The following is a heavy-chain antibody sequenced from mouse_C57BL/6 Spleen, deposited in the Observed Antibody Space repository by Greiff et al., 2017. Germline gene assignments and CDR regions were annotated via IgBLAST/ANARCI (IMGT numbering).Heavy chain of an antibody. CDR3: ARHEDYYGSSPFAY. V-gene: IGHV5-6*01. Sequence: EVKVVESGGDLVKPGGSLKLSCAASGFTFSSYGMSWVRQTPDKRLEWVATISSGGSYTYYPDSVKGRFTISRDNAKNTLCLQMSSLKSEDTAMYYCARHEDYYGSSPFAYWGQGTLVTVSA. D-gene: IGHD1-1*01. J-gene: IGHJ3*01. CDR1: GFTFSSYG. CDR2: ISSGGSYT.